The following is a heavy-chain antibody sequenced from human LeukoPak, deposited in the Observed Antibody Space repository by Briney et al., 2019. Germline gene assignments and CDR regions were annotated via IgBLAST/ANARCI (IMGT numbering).Heavy chain of an antibody. CDR3: ATFPEYCSSTSCYVLDY. J-gene: IGHJ4*02. V-gene: IGHV1-18*01. Sequence: ASVKVSCKASGGTFSSYAISWVRQAPGQGLEWMGWISAYNGNTNYAQKLQGRVTMTTGTSTSTAYMELRSLRSDDTAVYYCATFPEYCSSTSCYVLDYWGQGTLVTVSS. D-gene: IGHD2-2*01. CDR1: GGTFSSYA. CDR2: ISAYNGNT.